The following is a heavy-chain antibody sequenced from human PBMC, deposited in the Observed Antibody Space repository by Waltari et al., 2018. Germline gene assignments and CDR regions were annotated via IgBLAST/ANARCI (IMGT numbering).Heavy chain of an antibody. CDR3: ARLPTKYYDSIGWGFFDQ. J-gene: IGHJ4*02. D-gene: IGHD3-22*01. Sequence: HVQLQESGPGLVKPSETLSLTCTISGDFLSDDHWTWTRQAPGKGLEWIAYLRNTGGTKCTPSLDSGVTVSAVTSKKQFSLRLTSVTAADTAVYYCARLPTKYYDSIGWGFFDQWGQGILVTVSS. CDR2: LRNTGGT. CDR1: GDFLSDDH. V-gene: IGHV4-59*08.